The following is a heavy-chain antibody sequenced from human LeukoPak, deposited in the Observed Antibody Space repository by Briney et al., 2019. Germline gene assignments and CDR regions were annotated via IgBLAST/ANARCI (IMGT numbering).Heavy chain of an antibody. CDR1: GYTFTGYY. V-gene: IGHV1-2*02. CDR2: INPNSGGT. J-gene: IGHJ4*02. D-gene: IGHD2-2*01. CDR3: VRDYDLIVVVPAAMGY. Sequence: EASVKVSCKASGYTFTGYYMHWVRQAPGQGLEWMGWINPNSGGTNYAQKFQGRVTMTRDTSISTAYMELSRLRSDDTAVYYCVRDYDLIVVVPAAMGYWGQGTLVTVSS.